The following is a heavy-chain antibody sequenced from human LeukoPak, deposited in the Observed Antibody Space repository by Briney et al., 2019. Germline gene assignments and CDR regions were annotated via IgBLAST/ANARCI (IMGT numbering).Heavy chain of an antibody. CDR1: GFTFSSYA. CDR2: ISGSGGST. J-gene: IGHJ4*02. Sequence: GGSLRLSCAASGFTFSSYAMSWVRQAPGKGLEWVSAISGSGGSTYYADSVKGRFTISRDNSKNTLYLQMNSLRAEDTAVYYCARGGPRSYYDSSGYYPYYLDYWGQGTLVTVSS. D-gene: IGHD3-22*01. V-gene: IGHV3-23*01. CDR3: ARGGPRSYYDSSGYYPYYLDY.